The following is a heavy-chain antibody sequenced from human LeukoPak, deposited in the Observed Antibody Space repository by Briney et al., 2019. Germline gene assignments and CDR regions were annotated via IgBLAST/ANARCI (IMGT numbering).Heavy chain of an antibody. CDR3: ANSYDGKIVPFGN. V-gene: IGHV4-4*09. J-gene: IGHJ4*02. CDR1: DGSISNSF. D-gene: IGHD4-23*01. Sequence: PSETLSLTCTVPDGSISNSFWNWVRQPPGKGLEWIAYIHTSGSTNYNPAFKSRVTLSVDTSKSQFSLRLNSVTASDTAVYYCANSYDGKIVPFGNWGQGTLVTVSS. CDR2: IHTSGST.